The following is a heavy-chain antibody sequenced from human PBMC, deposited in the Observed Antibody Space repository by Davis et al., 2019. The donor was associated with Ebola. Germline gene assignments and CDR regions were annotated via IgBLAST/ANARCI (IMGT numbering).Heavy chain of an antibody. CDR3: ARGPYDGSGYYIDY. CDR2: IFYSGIT. Sequence: PSETLSLTCTVSGGSISSYYWSWLRQTPGKGLEWIGYIFYSGITDYNPSLKSRITISVDTSKNQFSLKLSSVTAADTAVYYCARGPYDGSGYYIDYWGQGTLVTVSS. V-gene: IGHV4-59*01. CDR1: GGSISSYY. J-gene: IGHJ4*02. D-gene: IGHD3-22*01.